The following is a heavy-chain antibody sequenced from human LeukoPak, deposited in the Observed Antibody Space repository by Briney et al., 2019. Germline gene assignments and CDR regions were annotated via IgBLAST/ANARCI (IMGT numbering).Heavy chain of an antibody. J-gene: IGHJ5*02. D-gene: IGHD3-9*01. CDR2: ISGSGDTT. V-gene: IGHV3-23*01. CDR3: ARGSPVLRYFDWLSRNSNWFDP. CDR1: GFTFSSFA. Sequence: GGSLRLSCAASGFTFSSFAMNWVRQAPGKGLEWVSIISGSGDTTHYTDSVKGRFTVSRDNSKNTLYLQMNSLRAEDTAVYYCARGSPVLRYFDWLSRNSNWFDPWGQGTLVTVSS.